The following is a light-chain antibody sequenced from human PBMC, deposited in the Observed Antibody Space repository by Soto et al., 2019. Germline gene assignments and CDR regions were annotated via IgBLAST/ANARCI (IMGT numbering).Light chain of an antibody. CDR3: QQYNSYSPET. CDR2: DAS. Sequence: DIQMTQSPSTLSASVGDRVTITCRASQTISRWLAWYQQKPGRAPNLLIYDASTLESGVPSRFSGSGSGTEFTLTITSLQPDDFATYYCQQYNSYSPETFGQGTTVEIK. V-gene: IGKV1-5*01. CDR1: QTISRW. J-gene: IGKJ1*01.